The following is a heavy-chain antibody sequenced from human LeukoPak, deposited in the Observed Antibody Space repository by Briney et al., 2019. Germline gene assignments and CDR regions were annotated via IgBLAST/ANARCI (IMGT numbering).Heavy chain of an antibody. CDR1: GFTFGTYW. D-gene: IGHD3-16*01. V-gene: IGHV3-74*01. CDR3: AKDMVTFGGVDDAFDI. CDR2: INSDGGTT. J-gene: IGHJ3*02. Sequence: GGSLRLSCGASGFTFGTYWMHWVRQAPGKGLVWVSGINSDGGTTTYADSVKGRFTISRDNAKNTLYLQMNSLRAEDTAVYYCAKDMVTFGGVDDAFDIWGQGTMVTVSS.